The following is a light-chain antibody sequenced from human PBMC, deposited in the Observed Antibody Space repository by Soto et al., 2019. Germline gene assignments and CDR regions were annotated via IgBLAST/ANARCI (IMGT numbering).Light chain of an antibody. CDR1: SSDVGGYNY. J-gene: IGLJ1*01. V-gene: IGLV2-14*01. CDR3: SSYTSSSTLENV. CDR2: DVS. Sequence: QSALTQPASVSGSPGQSITISCTGTSSDVGGYNYVSWYQQHPGKAPKLMIYDVSNRPSGVSNRFSGSKSGNTASLTISVLQAEDEADYYCSSYTSSSTLENVFGTGTKLTVL.